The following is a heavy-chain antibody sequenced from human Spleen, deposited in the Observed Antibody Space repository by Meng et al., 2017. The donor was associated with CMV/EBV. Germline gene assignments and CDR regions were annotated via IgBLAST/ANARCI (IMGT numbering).Heavy chain of an antibody. Sequence: GGSLRLSCAASGFTFSSYAMHWVRQAPGKGLEWVAVISYDGSNKYYADSVKGRFTISRDNSKNTLYLQMNSLRAEDTAVYYCARAEIERAVAAALDYWGQGTLVTVSS. V-gene: IGHV3-30*04. CDR1: GFTFSSYA. CDR3: ARAEIERAVAAALDY. J-gene: IGHJ4*02. D-gene: IGHD6-19*01. CDR2: ISYDGSNK.